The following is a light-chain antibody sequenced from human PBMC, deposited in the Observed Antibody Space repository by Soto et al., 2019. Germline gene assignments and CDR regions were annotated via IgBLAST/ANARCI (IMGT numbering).Light chain of an antibody. CDR2: WAS. CDR1: QSVLYSSNNKNY. Sequence: DIVMTQSPDSLAVSLGERATINCKSSQSVLYSSNNKNYLAWYQQKPGQHPKLLIYWASTRESGVPDRFSGSGSGTDFTLTISSLQAEDVAVYYCQQYYSLPRTFGQGTKVEIK. V-gene: IGKV4-1*01. J-gene: IGKJ1*01. CDR3: QQYYSLPRT.